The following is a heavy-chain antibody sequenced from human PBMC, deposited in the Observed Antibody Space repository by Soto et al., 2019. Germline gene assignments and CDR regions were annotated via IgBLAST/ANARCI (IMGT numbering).Heavy chain of an antibody. CDR1: GFTFSSYA. Sequence: GGSLRLSCAASGFTFSSYAMSWVRQAPGKGLEWVSAISGSGGSTYYADSVKGRFTISRDNSKNTLYLQMNSLRAEDTAVYYCAKDLIVVVVAATPGFDYWGQGTLVTVSS. J-gene: IGHJ4*02. D-gene: IGHD2-15*01. CDR2: ISGSGGST. V-gene: IGHV3-23*01. CDR3: AKDLIVVVVAATPGFDY.